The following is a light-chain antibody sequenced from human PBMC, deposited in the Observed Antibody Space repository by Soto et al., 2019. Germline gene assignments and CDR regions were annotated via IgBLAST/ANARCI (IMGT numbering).Light chain of an antibody. CDR1: SSDVGGYNY. Sequence: CALTQPASVSGSPGQSITISCTGTSSDVGGYNYVSWYQQHPGKAPKLMIYDVSNRPSGVSNRFSGSKSGNTASLTISGLQAEDAADYYCSSYTSSSTPLYVFGTGTKLTVL. J-gene: IGLJ1*01. CDR2: DVS. CDR3: SSYTSSSTPLYV. V-gene: IGLV2-14*01.